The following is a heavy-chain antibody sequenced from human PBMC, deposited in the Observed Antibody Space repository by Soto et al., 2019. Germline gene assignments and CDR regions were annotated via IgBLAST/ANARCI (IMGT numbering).Heavy chain of an antibody. D-gene: IGHD1-1*01. Sequence: QLVQSGDGVKKPGASVKVSCRASGYIFNSVGLSWLRQVPGQGLEWMGWVSTSSEHTKSVQKVQDRVTLTADTSRCTAYMELRSLRSEDTAVYYGARVLNWHNVLGFASWAQGTLVTVSS. CDR1: GYIFNSVG. CDR2: VSTSSEHT. J-gene: IGHJ4*02. CDR3: ARVLNWHNVLGFAS. V-gene: IGHV1-18*04.